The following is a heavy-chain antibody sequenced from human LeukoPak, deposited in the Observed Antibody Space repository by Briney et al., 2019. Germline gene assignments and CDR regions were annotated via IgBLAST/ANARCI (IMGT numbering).Heavy chain of an antibody. CDR2: ISGDGGST. Sequence: PGGSLRLSCAASGFTFDDYAMHWVRQAPGKGLEWVSLISGDGGSTYYADSVKGRFTISRDNSKNSLYLQMNSLRAEDTALYYCATSRDTSDSSGYYNPFDYWGQGTLVTVSS. CDR3: ATSRDTSDSSGYYNPFDY. J-gene: IGHJ4*02. D-gene: IGHD3-22*01. V-gene: IGHV3-43D*04. CDR1: GFTFDDYA.